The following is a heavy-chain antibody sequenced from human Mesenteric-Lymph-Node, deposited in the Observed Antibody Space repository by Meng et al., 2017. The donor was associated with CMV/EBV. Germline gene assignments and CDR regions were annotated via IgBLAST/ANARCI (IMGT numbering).Heavy chain of an antibody. J-gene: IGHJ5*02. Sequence: GGSLRLSCAASGFTFSSYGMHWVRQAPGKGLEWVAFISYDGSNKYYADSVKGRFSISRDNFKNTLYQQMNSLRAEDTAVYYCAKDVFCSSTSCYTFGSNWFDPWGQGTLVTVSS. CDR3: AKDVFCSSTSCYTFGSNWFDP. CDR1: GFTFSSYG. CDR2: ISYDGSNK. V-gene: IGHV3-30*02. D-gene: IGHD2-2*02.